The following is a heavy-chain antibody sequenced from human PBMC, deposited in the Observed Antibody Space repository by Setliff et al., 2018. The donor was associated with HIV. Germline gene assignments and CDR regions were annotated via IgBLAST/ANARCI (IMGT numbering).Heavy chain of an antibody. CDR3: ARDHNSGTLHAFDL. J-gene: IGHJ3*01. D-gene: IGHD1-26*01. Sequence: SETLSLTCAVYGGSFSGYYWSWIRQPPGEGLEWIGHISYSEYTNYNPSLKSRVTISLDTSKKHFSLDLYSVTAADTAVYYCARDHNSGTLHAFDLWGQGTMVTVSS. CDR2: ISYSEYT. CDR1: GGSFSGYY. V-gene: IGHV4-59*01.